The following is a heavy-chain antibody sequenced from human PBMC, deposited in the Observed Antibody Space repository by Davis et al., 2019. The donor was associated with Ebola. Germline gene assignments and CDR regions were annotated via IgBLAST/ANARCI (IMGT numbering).Heavy chain of an antibody. CDR2: IYGGDIT. D-gene: IGHD2-15*01. J-gene: IGHJ6*03. CDR3: ARDNAAIVELPTTLVGGQDYYMDV. V-gene: IGHV3-53*01. CDR1: GFTVRGKF. Sequence: GESLKISCEASGFTVRGKFMSWVRQAPGKGLECVSFIYGGDITHYADSVKGRFTISRDNSKHTLFLQMNTLRGDDTAVYLCARDNAAIVELPTTLVGGQDYYMDVWGKGTTVTVSS.